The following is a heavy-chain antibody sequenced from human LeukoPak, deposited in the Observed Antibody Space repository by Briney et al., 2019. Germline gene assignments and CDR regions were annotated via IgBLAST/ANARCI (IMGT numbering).Heavy chain of an antibody. D-gene: IGHD3-22*01. Sequence: PGRSLRLSCAASGFTFSSYAMHWVRQAPGKGLEWVAVISYDGSNKYYADSVKGRFTISRDNSKNTLYLQMNSLRAEDTAVYYCASHLVVSALDYWGQGTLVTVSS. CDR1: GFTFSSYA. J-gene: IGHJ4*02. CDR3: ASHLVVSALDY. CDR2: ISYDGSNK. V-gene: IGHV3-30-3*01.